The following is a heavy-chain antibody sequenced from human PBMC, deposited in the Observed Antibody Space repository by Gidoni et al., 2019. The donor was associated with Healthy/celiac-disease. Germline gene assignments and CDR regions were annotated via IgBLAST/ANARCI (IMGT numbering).Heavy chain of an antibody. CDR3: ARAEYSSPRYYYGMDV. Sequence: QVQLQQCGAGLLKPSETLSLTCAVYGGSFSGYYWSWIRHPPGKGLEWIGEINHSGSTNYNPSLKSRVTISVDTSKNQFSLKLSSVTAADTAVYYCARAEYSSPRYYYGMDVWGQGTTVTVSS. J-gene: IGHJ6*02. CDR2: INHSGST. V-gene: IGHV4-34*01. CDR1: GGSFSGYY. D-gene: IGHD6-6*01.